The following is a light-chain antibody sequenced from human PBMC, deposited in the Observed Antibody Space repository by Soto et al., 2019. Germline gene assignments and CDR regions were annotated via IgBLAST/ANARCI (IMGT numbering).Light chain of an antibody. V-gene: IGLV2-14*01. CDR1: SSDVGGYNY. Sequence: QSVLTQPASVSGSPGQSITISCTGTSSDVGGYNYVSWYQQHPGKAPKLMIYDVSNRPSGVSNRFSGSKSGNTASLTISGLQAEDEADHYCSSYTSSSTLYVFGTGTKVTAL. J-gene: IGLJ1*01. CDR2: DVS. CDR3: SSYTSSSTLYV.